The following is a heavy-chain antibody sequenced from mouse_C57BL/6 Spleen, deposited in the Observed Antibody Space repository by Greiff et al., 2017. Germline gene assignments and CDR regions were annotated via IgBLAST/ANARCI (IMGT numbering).Heavy chain of an antibody. J-gene: IGHJ2*01. CDR3: AREGYDYDEGY. CDR1: GYTFTSYG. V-gene: IGHV1-81*01. D-gene: IGHD2-4*01. CDR2: IYPRSGNT. Sequence: VQLVESGAELARPGASVKLSCKASGYTFTSYGISWVKQRTGQGLEWIGEIYPRSGNTYYNEKFKGKATLTADKSSSTAYMELRSLTSEDSAVYFCAREGYDYDEGYWGQGTTLTVSS.